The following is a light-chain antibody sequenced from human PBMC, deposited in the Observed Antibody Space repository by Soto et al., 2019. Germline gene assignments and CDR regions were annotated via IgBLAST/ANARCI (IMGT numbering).Light chain of an antibody. CDR1: QSVRGTF. CDR2: GAS. J-gene: IGKJ1*01. CDR3: QHLGGSPWT. V-gene: IGKV3-20*01. Sequence: EVVLTQSPDTLSLSPGDRATLSCRASQSVRGTFLAWYQQKAGQAPRLLIYGASSRATGIPDRFIGSGSGTKFTLIISRLEPEDFAVYYCQHLGGSPWTFGQGTKVEIK.